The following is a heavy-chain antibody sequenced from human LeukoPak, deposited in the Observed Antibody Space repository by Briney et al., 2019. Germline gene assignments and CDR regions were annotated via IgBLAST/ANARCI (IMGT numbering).Heavy chain of an antibody. D-gene: IGHD1-26*01. CDR3: ASYRKRSGSYFGY. CDR1: RYSFTSYW. J-gene: IGHJ4*02. CDR2: IYPGDSDT. Sequence: GESLQISFKGSRYSFTSYWIGWVRQMPGKGLEWMGIIYPGDSDTRYSPSFQGQVTISADKSISTAYLQWSSRKASDTAMYYCASYRKRSGSYFGYWGQGTLVTVFS. V-gene: IGHV5-51*01.